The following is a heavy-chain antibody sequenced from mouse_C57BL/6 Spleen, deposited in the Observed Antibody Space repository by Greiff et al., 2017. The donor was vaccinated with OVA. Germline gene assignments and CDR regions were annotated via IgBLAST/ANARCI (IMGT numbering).Heavy chain of an antibody. CDR1: GFTFSDYG. J-gene: IGHJ3*01. V-gene: IGHV5-17*01. CDR2: ISSGSSTI. Sequence: EVKLVESGGGLVKPGGSLKLSCAASGFTFSDYGMHWVRQAPEKGLEWVAYISSGSSTIYYADTVKGRFTISRDNAKHTLFLQMTSLRSEDTAMYYCARDYYGSWFAYWGQGTLVTVSA. D-gene: IGHD1-1*01. CDR3: ARDYYGSWFAY.